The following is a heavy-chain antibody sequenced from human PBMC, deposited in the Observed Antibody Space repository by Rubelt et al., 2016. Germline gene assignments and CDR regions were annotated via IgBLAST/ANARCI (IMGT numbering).Heavy chain of an antibody. V-gene: IGHV1-24*01. CDR2: FDPEDGET. D-gene: IGHD6-19*01. CDR3: ATGQYSSGCDY. CDR1: GYTFTELS. Sequence: QVQLVQSGAEVKKPGASVKVSCKASGYTFTELSMHWVRQAPGKGLEWMGGFDPEDGETIYAQRFQGRVTMTEDTATDTADMGRSSLRSEDTAVYYCATGQYSSGCDYWGQGTLVTVSS. J-gene: IGHJ4*02.